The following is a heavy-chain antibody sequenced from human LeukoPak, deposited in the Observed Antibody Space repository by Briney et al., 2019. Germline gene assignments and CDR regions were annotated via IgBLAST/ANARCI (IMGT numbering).Heavy chain of an antibody. CDR1: GDSISGRYY. V-gene: IGHV4-39*01. CDR3: ARHVGGSGNSDDFDI. D-gene: IGHD3-10*01. Sequence: SETLSLTCSVSGDSISGRYYWAWIRQPPGKGLEWIGTIYYTGTTYYNPSLRSRLTIPVDTSKNQYSLKLTSVTAADTAVYYCARHVGGSGNSDDFDIWGQGTLVTVSS. J-gene: IGHJ3*02. CDR2: IYYTGTT.